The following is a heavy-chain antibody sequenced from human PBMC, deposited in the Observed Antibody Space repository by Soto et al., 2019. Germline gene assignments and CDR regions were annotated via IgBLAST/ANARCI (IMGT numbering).Heavy chain of an antibody. CDR2: IWYDGSNK. V-gene: IGHV3-33*01. CDR1: GFTFSSYG. J-gene: IGHJ6*02. Sequence: SGGSLRLSCAASGFTFSSYGMHWVRQAPGKGLEWVAVIWYDGSNKYYADSVKGRFTISRDNSKNTLYLQMNSLRAEDTAVYYCAREGTYCSGGSCYSYYYYYYGMDVWGQGTTVTVSS. CDR3: AREGTYCSGGSCYSYYYYYYGMDV. D-gene: IGHD2-15*01.